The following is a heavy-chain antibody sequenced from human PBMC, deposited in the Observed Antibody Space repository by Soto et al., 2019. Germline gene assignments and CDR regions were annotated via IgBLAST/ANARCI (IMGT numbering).Heavy chain of an antibody. CDR3: ARDSYDPPGVDSSCWGLRFFFDY. CDR2: ISYDGSNK. J-gene: IGHJ4*02. Sequence: QVQLVESGGGVVQPGRSLRLSCAASGFTFSSYAMHWVRQAPGKGLEWVAVISYDGSNKYYADCVKGRFTISRDNSKNTLYLQMNSLRAEDTAVYYCARDSYDPPGVDSSCWGLRFFFDYWGQGTLVTVSS. D-gene: IGHD6-19*01. CDR1: GFTFSSYA. V-gene: IGHV3-30-3*01.